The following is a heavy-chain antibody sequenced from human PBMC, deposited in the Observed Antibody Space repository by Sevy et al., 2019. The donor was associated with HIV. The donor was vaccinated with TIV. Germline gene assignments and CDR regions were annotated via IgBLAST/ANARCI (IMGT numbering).Heavy chain of an antibody. D-gene: IGHD3-10*01. Sequence: GGSLRLSCAASGVTFSYYGMHWVRQAPGKGLEWVAFIGYDGDTKYFEDSVKGRFTISRDTSKNTLYLQMNSLRTEDTAFYYCAKNPAAAGIGGFDYWGREPWSPSPQ. CDR2: IGYDGDTK. CDR3: AKNPAAAGIGGFDY. CDR1: GVTFSYYG. V-gene: IGHV3-30*02. J-gene: IGHJ4*02.